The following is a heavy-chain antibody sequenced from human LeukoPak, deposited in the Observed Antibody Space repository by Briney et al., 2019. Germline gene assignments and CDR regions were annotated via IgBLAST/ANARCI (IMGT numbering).Heavy chain of an antibody. CDR1: GYSISSGYY. D-gene: IGHD4-23*01. CDR3: ARDPVTYYYYYYMDV. V-gene: IGHV4-38-2*02. CDR2: IYHSGST. Sequence: PSETLSLTCTVSGYSISSGYYWGWIRQPPGKGLEWIGSIYHSGSTYYNPSLKSRVTISVDTSKNQFSLKLSSVTAADTAVYYCARDPVTYYYYYYMDVWGKGTTVTVSS. J-gene: IGHJ6*03.